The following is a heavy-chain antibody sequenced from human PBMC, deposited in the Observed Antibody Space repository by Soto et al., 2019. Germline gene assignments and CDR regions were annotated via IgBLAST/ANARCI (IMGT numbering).Heavy chain of an antibody. CDR2: IYPGDSDT. J-gene: IGHJ6*02. D-gene: IGHD2-21*02. CDR1: GYSFTSYW. CDR3: AREGDVPYYYYGMDV. Sequence: SCKGSGYSFTSYWIGWVRQMPGKGLEWMGIIYPGDSDTRYSPSFQGQVTISADKSISTAYLQWRSLRSDDTAVYYCAREGDVPYYYYGMDVWGQGTTVTVSS. V-gene: IGHV5-51*01.